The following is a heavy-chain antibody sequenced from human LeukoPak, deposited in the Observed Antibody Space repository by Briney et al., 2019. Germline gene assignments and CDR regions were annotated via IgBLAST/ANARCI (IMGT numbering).Heavy chain of an antibody. CDR3: VKDGYDYVWGSFSYFDY. D-gene: IGHD3-16*01. CDR1: GFTFNTYA. J-gene: IGHJ4*02. V-gene: IGHV3-64D*09. CDR2: ISGNGGST. Sequence: GGSLRLSCSASGFTFNTYAMHWVRQAPGKGLEYVSGISGNGGSTYYADTVKGRFTISRDNSKNTLYLQMSSLRPEDTAVYYCVKDGYDYVWGSFSYFDYWGQGTLVTVSS.